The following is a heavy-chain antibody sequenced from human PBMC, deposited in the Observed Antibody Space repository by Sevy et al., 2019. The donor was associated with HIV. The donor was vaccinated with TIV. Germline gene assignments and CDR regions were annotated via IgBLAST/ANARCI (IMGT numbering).Heavy chain of an antibody. CDR3: AKDAPSSSYYDSSGPQDY. D-gene: IGHD3-22*01. V-gene: IGHV3-23*01. Sequence: GGSLRLSCAASGFTFSSYAMSWVRQAPGKGLEWVSAISGSGGSTYYAHSVKGRFTISRDNSKNTLYLQMNSLRAEDTAVYYCAKDAPSSSYYDSSGPQDYWGQGTLVTVSS. J-gene: IGHJ4*02. CDR2: ISGSGGST. CDR1: GFTFSSYA.